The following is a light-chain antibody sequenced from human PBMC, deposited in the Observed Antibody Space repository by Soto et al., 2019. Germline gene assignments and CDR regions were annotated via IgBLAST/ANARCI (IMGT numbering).Light chain of an antibody. CDR1: SSDVGVYTH. J-gene: IGLJ3*02. CDR3: CSYAGSNTWV. Sequence: QSVLTQPASVSGSPGQSIAVSCTGTSSDVGVYTHVAWYQQHPGKVPKLMIYDVNKRPSGVPDRFSGSKSGNTASLTISGLQAEDEADYYCCSYAGSNTWVFGGGTKLTVL. CDR2: DVN. V-gene: IGLV2-11*01.